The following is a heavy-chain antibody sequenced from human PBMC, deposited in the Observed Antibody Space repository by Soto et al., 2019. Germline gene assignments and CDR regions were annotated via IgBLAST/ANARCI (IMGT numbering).Heavy chain of an antibody. J-gene: IGHJ5*02. CDR2: ISAYNGDT. D-gene: IGHD4-4*01. CDR3: ARDSLGTETTSWLDP. Sequence: QVQLVQSGGEVKNPGAPVKVSCKASGYTFNNYGISWVRQAPGQGLEWMGWISAYNGDTNYAQKVQGRATMTTDTSTSTAYMELRSLRSDDTAVYYCARDSLGTETTSWLDPWGQGTLVTVSS. V-gene: IGHV1-18*01. CDR1: GYTFNNYG.